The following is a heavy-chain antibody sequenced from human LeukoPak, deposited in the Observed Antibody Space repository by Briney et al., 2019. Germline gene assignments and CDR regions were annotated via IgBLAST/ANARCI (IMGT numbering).Heavy chain of an antibody. D-gene: IGHD2-15*01. CDR2: VIPIFGTA. V-gene: IGHV1-69*13. CDR3: ARGGVYCSGGSCYTPFDY. J-gene: IGHJ4*02. CDR1: GYTFTGYY. Sequence: GASVKVSCKASGYTFTGYYMRWVRQAPGQGLEWMGGVIPIFGTANYAQKFQGRVTITADESTSTAYMELSSLRSEDTAVYYCARGGVYCSGGSCYTPFDYWGQGTLVTVSS.